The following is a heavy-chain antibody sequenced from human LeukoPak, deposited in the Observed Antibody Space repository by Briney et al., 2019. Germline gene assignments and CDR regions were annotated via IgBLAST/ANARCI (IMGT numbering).Heavy chain of an antibody. D-gene: IGHD3-10*01. CDR2: IIPILGIA. CDR3: ARAYYGSGSFLRRYYYYGMDV. CDR1: GGTFSSYA. V-gene: IGHV1-69*04. J-gene: IGHJ6*02. Sequence: ASVKVSCKASGGTFSSYAISWVRQAPGQGLEWMGRIIPILGIANYAQKFQGRVTITADKSTSTAYMELSSLRSEDTAVYYCARAYYGSGSFLRRYYYYGMDVWGQGTTVTVSS.